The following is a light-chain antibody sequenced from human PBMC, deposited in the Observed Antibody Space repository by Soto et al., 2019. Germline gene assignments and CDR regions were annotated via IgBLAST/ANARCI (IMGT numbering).Light chain of an antibody. CDR3: QQYDRYSPT. J-gene: IGKJ1*01. Sequence: DIQMTQSPSTLSASVGDRVTITCRASQSVSTWLAWYQQKPGKAPKLLIYDASGLASGVPSRFSGSGSGTEFPLTISCLQPDDSATYYCQQYDRYSPTFGQGTRVEIK. CDR2: DAS. V-gene: IGKV1-5*01. CDR1: QSVSTW.